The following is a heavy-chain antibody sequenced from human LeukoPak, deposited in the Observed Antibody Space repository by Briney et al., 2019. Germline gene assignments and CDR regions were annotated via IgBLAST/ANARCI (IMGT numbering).Heavy chain of an antibody. CDR2: IYYSGST. V-gene: IGHV4-30-4*08. CDR1: GGSISSGDYY. Sequence: RPSQTLSLTCTVSGGSISSGDYYWSWIRQPPGKGLEWIGYIYYSGSTYYNPSLKSRVTISVDTSKNQFSLKLSSVTAADTAVYYCARDGKITIFGVAPWGGFDPWGQGTLVTVSS. J-gene: IGHJ5*02. D-gene: IGHD3-3*01. CDR3: ARDGKITIFGVAPWGGFDP.